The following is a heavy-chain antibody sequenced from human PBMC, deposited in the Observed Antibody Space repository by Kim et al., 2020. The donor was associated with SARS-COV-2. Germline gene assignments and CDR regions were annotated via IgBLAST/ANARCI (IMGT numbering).Heavy chain of an antibody. V-gene: IGHV1-8*01. CDR1: GYTFTSYD. D-gene: IGHD6-6*01. CDR2: MNPNSGNT. CDR3: GVLRRPTWPDAFDI. Sequence: ASVKVSCKASGYTFTSYDINWVRQATGQGLEWMGWMNPNSGNTGYAQKFQGRVTMTRNTSISTAYMELSSLRSEDTAVYYCGVLRRPTWPDAFDIWGQGTMVTVSS. J-gene: IGHJ3*02.